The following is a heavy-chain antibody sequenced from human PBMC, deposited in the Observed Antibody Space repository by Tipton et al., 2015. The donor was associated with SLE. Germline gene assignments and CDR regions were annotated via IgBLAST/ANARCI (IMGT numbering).Heavy chain of an antibody. J-gene: IGHJ4*02. CDR1: GGSFNGYF. D-gene: IGHD6-19*01. CDR2: IIHSGVT. Sequence: LSCAVYGGSFNGYFWTWIRQPPGKGLEWIAEIIHSGVTNYNPSLRSRVTISVDMSKKQVSLKLSSVTAADTAVYYCARAEYSSGWFNYWGRGTLLIVSS. CDR3: ARAEYSSGWFNY. V-gene: IGHV4-34*12.